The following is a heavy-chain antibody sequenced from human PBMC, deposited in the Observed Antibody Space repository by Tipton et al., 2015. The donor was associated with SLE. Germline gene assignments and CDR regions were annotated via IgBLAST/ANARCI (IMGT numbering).Heavy chain of an antibody. J-gene: IGHJ3*02. CDR1: GGSISSYY. CDR3: AREPLTYCSSTSCSWAFDI. D-gene: IGHD2-2*01. Sequence: LRLSCTVSGGSISSYYWSWIRQPPGKGLEWIGYIYYSGSTNYNPSLKSRVTISVDTSKNQFSLKPSSVTAADTAVYYCAREPLTYCSSTSCSWAFDIWGQGTMVTVSS. CDR2: IYYSGST. V-gene: IGHV4-59*01.